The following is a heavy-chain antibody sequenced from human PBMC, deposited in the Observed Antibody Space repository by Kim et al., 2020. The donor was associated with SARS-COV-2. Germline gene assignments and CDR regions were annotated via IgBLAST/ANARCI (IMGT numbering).Heavy chain of an antibody. V-gene: IGHV1-69*13. CDR2: IIPILDTE. CDR3: ARDVGGYYDSSGLSATGAH. Sequence: SVKVSCKSSGDTFSTYAFTWVRQAPGQGLEWMGGIIPILDTEVYAQKFQGRVTITADESPNMVYMEMTTLRSEDTAVYYCARDVGGYYDSSGLSATGAHWGQGTLVTVSS. J-gene: IGHJ4*02. CDR1: GDTFSTYA. D-gene: IGHD3-22*01.